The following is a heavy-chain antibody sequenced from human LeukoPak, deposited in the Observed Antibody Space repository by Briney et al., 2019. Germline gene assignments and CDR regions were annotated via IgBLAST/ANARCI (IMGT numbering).Heavy chain of an antibody. D-gene: IGHD6-19*01. Sequence: SETLSLTCTVSGGSISSYYWSWIRQPPGKGLEWIGYIYYSGSTNYNPSLKSRVTISVDTSKNQFSLKLSSVTAADTAVYYCARGRGWTFDYWGQGTLVTVSS. CDR2: IYYSGST. V-gene: IGHV4-59*08. CDR1: GGSISSYY. CDR3: ARGRGWTFDY. J-gene: IGHJ4*02.